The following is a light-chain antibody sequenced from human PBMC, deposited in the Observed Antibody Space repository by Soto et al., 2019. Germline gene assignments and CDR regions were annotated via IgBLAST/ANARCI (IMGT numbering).Light chain of an antibody. Sequence: EIVMTQSPATLSVSPGERATLSCRASQSVSSYLAWYQQKPGQAPRLLIYGASTRATGIPATFSGSGSGTEFTLTISSLRSEDFAVYYCQQYKSWYRWTFGQGTKVEIK. CDR2: GAS. CDR3: QQYKSWYRWT. J-gene: IGKJ1*01. V-gene: IGKV3-15*01. CDR1: QSVSSY.